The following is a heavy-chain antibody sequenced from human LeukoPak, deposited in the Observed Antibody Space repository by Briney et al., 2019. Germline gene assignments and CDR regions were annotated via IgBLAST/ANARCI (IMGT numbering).Heavy chain of an antibody. CDR2: TYYRSQWLN. J-gene: IGHJ6*02. V-gene: IGHV6-1*01. Sequence: SQTLSLTCGISGDSVSSGTSAWNWVRQSPSRGLEWLGRTYYRSQWLNEYAVSVKSRISVNPDTAKNQFSLQLDSVTPEDTAVCYCTRDPGYYYGFDVWGPGTTVTVSS. CDR1: GDSVSSGTSA. CDR3: TRDPGYYYGFDV.